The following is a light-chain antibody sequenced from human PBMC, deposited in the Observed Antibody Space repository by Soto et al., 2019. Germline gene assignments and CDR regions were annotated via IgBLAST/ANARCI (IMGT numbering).Light chain of an antibody. Sequence: DIQMTQSPSSLSASVGDTISITCRASQSISSWLAWYQQKPGKAPKLLIYKASTLEGGVPSRFSGSGSGTEFTLTISSLQPDDFATYYCQQYNSVSLLTFGGGTKVDIK. V-gene: IGKV1-5*03. CDR3: QQYNSVSLLT. CDR1: QSISSW. CDR2: KAS. J-gene: IGKJ4*01.